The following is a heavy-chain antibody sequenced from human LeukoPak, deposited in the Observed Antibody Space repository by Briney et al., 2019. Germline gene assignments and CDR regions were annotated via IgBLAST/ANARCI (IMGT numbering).Heavy chain of an antibody. CDR3: ASLTTADAFDI. J-gene: IGHJ3*02. Sequence: SETLSLTCTVSGGSISSYYWSWIRQPPGKGLEWIGYIYYSGSTNYNPSLKSRVTISVETSKNEFSLKVSSVTAADTAVYYCASLTTADAFDIWGQGTMVTVSS. CDR1: GGSISSYY. V-gene: IGHV4-59*01. CDR2: IYYSGST. D-gene: IGHD3-22*01.